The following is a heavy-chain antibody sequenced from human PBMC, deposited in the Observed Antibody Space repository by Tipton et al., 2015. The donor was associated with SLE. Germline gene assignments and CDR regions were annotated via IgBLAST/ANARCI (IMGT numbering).Heavy chain of an antibody. Sequence: QVQLVQSGAEVKKPGSSVKVSCKASGGTFSSYAISWVRQAPGQGLEWMGGIIPILGIANYAQKFQGRVTITADKSTSTAYMELSSLRSEDTAVYYCARIGADDSSGWYGFDYWGQGTLVTVSS. CDR2: IIPILGIA. V-gene: IGHV1-69*09. D-gene: IGHD6-19*01. CDR3: ARIGADDSSGWYGFDY. CDR1: GGTFSSYA. J-gene: IGHJ4*02.